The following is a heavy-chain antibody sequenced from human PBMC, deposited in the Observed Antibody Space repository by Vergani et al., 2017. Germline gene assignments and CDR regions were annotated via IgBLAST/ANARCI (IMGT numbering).Heavy chain of an antibody. CDR2: INHSGST. CDR1: GGSFSGYY. Sequence: QVQLQQWGAGLLKPSETLSLTCAVYGGSFSGYYWTWIRQPPVKGLEWIGEINHSGSTNYNPSLKSRVTISVDMSKNQLSLRVSSVTAADTALYYCARGLYCSSTNCPSLLGDYGMDVWGQGTTVTVSS. V-gene: IGHV4-34*01. CDR3: ARGLYCSSTNCPSLLGDYGMDV. J-gene: IGHJ6*02. D-gene: IGHD2-2*01.